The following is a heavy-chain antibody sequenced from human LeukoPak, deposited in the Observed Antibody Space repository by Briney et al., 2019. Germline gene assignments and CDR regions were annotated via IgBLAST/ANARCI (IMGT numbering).Heavy chain of an antibody. CDR3: AIGFSYYYGSGPNWFDP. CDR2: IYYSGST. Sequence: SETLSLTRSVSGGSVRSGSDYWSWIRQPPGKGLEWIGYIYYSGSTNYNPSLKSRATISVDTSKNQFSLRLSSVTAADTVVYYCAIGFSYYYGSGPNWFDPWGQGTLVTVSS. CDR1: GGSVRSGSDY. V-gene: IGHV4-61*01. D-gene: IGHD3-10*01. J-gene: IGHJ5*02.